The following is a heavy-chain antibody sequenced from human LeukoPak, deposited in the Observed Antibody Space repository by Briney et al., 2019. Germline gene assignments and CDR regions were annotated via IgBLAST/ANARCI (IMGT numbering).Heavy chain of an antibody. Sequence: GGSLRLSCAASGFTVSSSYMSWVRQAPGKGLEWVSVIHGGGNTYYGDSVKGRFTISRDNSKNTLYLQMNSLRAEDTAVYYCAKVRSGWTTPNFDYWGQGTLVTVSS. V-gene: IGHV3-53*01. D-gene: IGHD6-19*01. J-gene: IGHJ4*02. CDR3: AKVRSGWTTPNFDY. CDR1: GFTVSSSY. CDR2: IHGGGNT.